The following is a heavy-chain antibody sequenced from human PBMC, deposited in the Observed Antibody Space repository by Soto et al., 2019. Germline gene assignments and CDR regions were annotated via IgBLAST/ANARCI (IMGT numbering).Heavy chain of an antibody. CDR2: VSANNGDT. CDR3: ARSGLPISMDV. Sequence: QVQLVQSAAEVKKPGASVKVSCKASGYTFTSYGFSWVRQAPGQGLEWLGWVSANNGDTNFAQKFQGRVTMTTDSSTNTAHMELRSLGSDDTAVYYCARSGLPISMDVWGQGTQVTVSS. V-gene: IGHV1-18*01. D-gene: IGHD5-12*01. J-gene: IGHJ6*02. CDR1: GYTFTSYG.